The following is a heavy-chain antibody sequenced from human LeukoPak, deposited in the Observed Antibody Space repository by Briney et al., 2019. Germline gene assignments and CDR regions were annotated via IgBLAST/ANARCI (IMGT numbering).Heavy chain of an antibody. D-gene: IGHD6-13*01. J-gene: IGHJ4*02. V-gene: IGHV4-39*01. CDR3: ARLARQQLVSH. CDR1: GGSISSSTYY. CDR2: ISYSGSA. Sequence: SETLSLTCTVSGGSISSSTYYWGWIRQPPGKGLEWIGTISYSGSAYYNPSLKSRVTISVDTSKNQFSLKLSSVTAADTALYYCARLARQQLVSHWGQGTLVTDSS.